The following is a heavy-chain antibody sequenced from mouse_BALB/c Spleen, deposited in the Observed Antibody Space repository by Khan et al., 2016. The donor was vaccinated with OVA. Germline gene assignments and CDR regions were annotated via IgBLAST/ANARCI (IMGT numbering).Heavy chain of an antibody. V-gene: IGHV5-17*02. Sequence: EVELVESGGGLVQTGGSRKLSCAASGFTFSGFGMHWVRQAPEKGLEWVAYISDDSNNIYYGDTVKGRFTITRDNSNNTPFLQLTSLRSEDAAIYFCARTGYYYFDYWGQGTTLTVSS. CDR3: ARTGYYYFDY. CDR1: GFTFSGFG. D-gene: IGHD2-3*01. CDR2: ISDDSNNI. J-gene: IGHJ2*01.